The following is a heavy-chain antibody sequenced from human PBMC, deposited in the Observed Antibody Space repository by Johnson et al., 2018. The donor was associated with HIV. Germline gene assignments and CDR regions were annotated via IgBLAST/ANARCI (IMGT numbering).Heavy chain of an antibody. CDR3: AKGALEWELLAGDAFDI. CDR1: GFTFDDYT. J-gene: IGHJ3*02. Sequence: VLLLESGGVVVQPGGSLRLSCAASGFTFDDYTMHWVRQAPGKGLEWVSLISWDGGSTYYADSVKGRFTISRDNSKNSLYLQMNSLRTEDTALYYCAKGALEWELLAGDAFDIWGQGTMVTVSS. V-gene: IGHV3-43*01. D-gene: IGHD1-26*01. CDR2: ISWDGGST.